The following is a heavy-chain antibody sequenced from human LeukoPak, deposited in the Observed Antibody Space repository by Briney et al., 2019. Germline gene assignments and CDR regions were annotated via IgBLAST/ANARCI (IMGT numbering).Heavy chain of an antibody. J-gene: IGHJ4*02. Sequence: GGSLRLSCTASGFIFGDYVMSWVRQAPGKGLECVGFIRSKAYGGTAEYAASVKGRFTISRDDSKSIAYLQMNSLKTEDTAVYYCTRSVAAAGNRHFDYWAREPWSPSPQ. V-gene: IGHV3-49*04. CDR2: IRSKAYGGTA. CDR1: GFIFGDYV. D-gene: IGHD6-13*01. CDR3: TRSVAAAGNRHFDY.